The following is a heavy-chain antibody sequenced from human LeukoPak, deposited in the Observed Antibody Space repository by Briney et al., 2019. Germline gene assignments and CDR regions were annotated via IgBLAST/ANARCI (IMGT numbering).Heavy chain of an antibody. CDR3: ARGMAPDYFDY. D-gene: IGHD5-24*01. Sequence: SETLSLTCTVSGGSISSYYWSWIRQPPGKGLEWVGYIYYRGSTNYNPTLKRRVTISVDTSKNQFSLKLSSVTAADTAVYYCARGMAPDYFDYWGQGTLVTVSS. CDR1: GGSISSYY. CDR2: IYYRGST. V-gene: IGHV4-59*01. J-gene: IGHJ4*02.